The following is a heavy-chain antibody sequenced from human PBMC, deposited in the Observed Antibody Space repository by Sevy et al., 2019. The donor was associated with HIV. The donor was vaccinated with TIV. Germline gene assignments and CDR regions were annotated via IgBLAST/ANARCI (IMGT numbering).Heavy chain of an antibody. J-gene: IGHJ5*02. D-gene: IGHD2-15*01. CDR2: FDPQNGET. CDR3: AAVGLRYFSGSSSYQGDWFDP. Sequence: ASVKVSCKASGYTFTDNTIHWVRQPPGKGLEWMGDFDPQNGETIYAERFQGRLTLTEDTSTDMVYMELSSLTSDDTAVYYCAAVGLRYFSGSSSYQGDWFDPWGQGTLVTVSS. CDR1: GYTFTDNT. V-gene: IGHV1-24*01.